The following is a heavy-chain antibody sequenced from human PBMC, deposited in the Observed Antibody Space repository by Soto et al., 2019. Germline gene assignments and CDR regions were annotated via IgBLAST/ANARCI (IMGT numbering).Heavy chain of an antibody. Sequence: PSETLSLTCTVSGGSMSRYYWSWIRQPPGKGLEWIGYIYYSGHTNHNPSLKSRVTISVDTSKNQFSLKLSSVTAADTAVYYCARGIATTVMDVWGQGTTVTVSS. V-gene: IGHV4-59*01. D-gene: IGHD6-13*01. CDR2: IYYSGHT. CDR1: GGSMSRYY. CDR3: ARGIATTVMDV. J-gene: IGHJ6*02.